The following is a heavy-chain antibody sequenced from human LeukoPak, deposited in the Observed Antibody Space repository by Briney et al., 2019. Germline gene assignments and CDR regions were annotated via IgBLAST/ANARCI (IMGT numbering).Heavy chain of an antibody. Sequence: GRSLRLSCAASGFTFSSYGMHWVRQAPGKGLEWVAVIWYDGSNKYYPDSVRGRFTISRDNSKNTLYLQVNSLRAEDTAVYYCARDRSMSGWYIDLWGRGTLVTVSS. V-gene: IGHV3-33*01. CDR3: ARDRSMSGWYIDL. D-gene: IGHD2/OR15-2a*01. CDR1: GFTFSSYG. J-gene: IGHJ2*01. CDR2: IWYDGSNK.